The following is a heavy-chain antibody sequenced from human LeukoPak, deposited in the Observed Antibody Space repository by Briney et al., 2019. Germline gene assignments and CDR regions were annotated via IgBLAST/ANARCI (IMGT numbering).Heavy chain of an antibody. Sequence: GGSLGLSCAASRFTFSIYWMHWVRQAPGEGLVWVSRIMTDGRRTNYADSVTGRFTISRDNAKNTLYLQMNSLRAEDTAVYYCARDLMGAPGYWGQGTLVTVSS. D-gene: IGHD1-26*01. CDR1: RFTFSIYW. CDR3: ARDLMGAPGY. V-gene: IGHV3-74*01. J-gene: IGHJ4*02. CDR2: IMTDGRRT.